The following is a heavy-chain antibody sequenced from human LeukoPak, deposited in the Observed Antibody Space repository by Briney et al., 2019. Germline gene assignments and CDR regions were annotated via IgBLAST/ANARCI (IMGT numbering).Heavy chain of an antibody. CDR3: VRHGLGSSWFGFDY. Sequence: PGESLKISCKGSGYIFTTYWIGWVRQMPGKGLEWMGIIYPGDSDPRYSPSFQGQVTISADQSISTAYLQWSSLKASDSAMYYCVRHGLGSSWFGFDYWGQGTLVTVSS. CDR1: GYIFTTYW. J-gene: IGHJ4*02. D-gene: IGHD6-13*01. V-gene: IGHV5-51*01. CDR2: IYPGDSDP.